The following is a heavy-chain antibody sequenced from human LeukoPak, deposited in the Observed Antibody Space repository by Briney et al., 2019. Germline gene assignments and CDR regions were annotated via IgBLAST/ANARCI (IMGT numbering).Heavy chain of an antibody. CDR2: IIPIFGTA. Sequence: SVKVSCKASGGTFSSYAISWVRQAPGQGLEWMGGIIPIFGTANYAQKFQGRVTITADESTSTAYMELSSLRSEDTAVYYCAISYYYDSSGYYSHFDYWGQGTLVTVSS. V-gene: IGHV1-69*13. CDR1: GGTFSSYA. J-gene: IGHJ4*02. CDR3: AISYYYDSSGYYSHFDY. D-gene: IGHD3-22*01.